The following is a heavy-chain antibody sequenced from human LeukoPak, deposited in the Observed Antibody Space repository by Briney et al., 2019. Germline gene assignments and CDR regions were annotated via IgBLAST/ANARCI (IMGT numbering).Heavy chain of an antibody. Sequence: SETLSLTCTVSGGSISGSSYYWGWIRQPPGKGLEWIGNVYYSGTTYYSPSLKSRVTISVDTSKNQFSLKLSSVTAADTAVYDCARQDTITTPGVDYWGQEPRSPSPQ. V-gene: IGHV4-39*01. CDR2: VYYSGTT. CDR3: ARQDTITTPGVDY. D-gene: IGHD3-3*01. J-gene: IGHJ4*01. CDR1: GGSISGSSYY.